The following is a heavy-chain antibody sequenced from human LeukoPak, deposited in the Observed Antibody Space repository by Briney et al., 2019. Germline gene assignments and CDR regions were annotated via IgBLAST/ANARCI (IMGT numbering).Heavy chain of an antibody. CDR2: FDPEDGET. CDR3: ATKWELLRAFDI. V-gene: IGHV1-24*01. J-gene: IGHJ3*02. CDR1: GYTLTELS. Sequence: ASVKVSCKVSGYTLTELSIHWVRQAPGKGLEWMGGFDPEDGETIYAQKFQGRVTMTEDTSTDTAYMELSSLRSEDTAVYYCATKWELLRAFDIWGQGTMVTVSS. D-gene: IGHD1-26*01.